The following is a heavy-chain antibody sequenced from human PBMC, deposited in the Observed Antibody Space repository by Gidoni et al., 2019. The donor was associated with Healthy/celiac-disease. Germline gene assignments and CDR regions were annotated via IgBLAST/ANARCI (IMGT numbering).Heavy chain of an antibody. CDR3: AKDPEYQLLYFYFDY. Sequence: EVQLLESGGGLVQPGGSMRLSCAASGFTFSSYAMSWVRQAPGKGLEWVSAISGSGGSTYYADSVKGRFTISRDNSKNTLYLQMNSLRAEDTAVYYCAKDPEYQLLYFYFDYWGQGTLVTVSS. CDR1: GFTFSSYA. D-gene: IGHD2-2*02. V-gene: IGHV3-23*01. J-gene: IGHJ4*02. CDR2: ISGSGGST.